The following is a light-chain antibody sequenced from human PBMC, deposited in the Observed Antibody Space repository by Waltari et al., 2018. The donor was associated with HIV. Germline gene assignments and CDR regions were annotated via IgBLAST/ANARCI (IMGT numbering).Light chain of an antibody. V-gene: IGLV2-23*01. J-gene: IGLJ2*01. CDR1: SSDIRIYNL. CDR3: SSYGGSSNWL. CDR2: EGI. Sequence: QSALTQPASVSGSPGQPITISCTGTSSDIRIYNLVSWNQQHPGKAPKLIIYEGIKRPSGVSNRISGSKSANTASLTISGLQAEDEADYFCSSYGGSSNWLFGGGTKLTVL.